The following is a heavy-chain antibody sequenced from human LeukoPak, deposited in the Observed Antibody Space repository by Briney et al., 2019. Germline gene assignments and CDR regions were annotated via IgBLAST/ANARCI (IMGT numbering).Heavy chain of an antibody. CDR1: GFTFSSYS. CDR3: ARGKSGMAYFDY. Sequence: GGSLRLSCAASGFTFSSYSMNWVRPAPGKGLEWLSYITSSSTVQYADSVKGRFTISRDNAKNSLYLQMNSLRAEDTAVYYCARGKSGMAYFDYWGQGTLVTVSS. D-gene: IGHD5-18*01. V-gene: IGHV3-48*01. CDR2: ITSSSTV. J-gene: IGHJ4*02.